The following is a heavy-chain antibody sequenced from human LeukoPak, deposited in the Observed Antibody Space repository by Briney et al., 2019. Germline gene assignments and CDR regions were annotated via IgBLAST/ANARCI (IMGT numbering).Heavy chain of an antibody. Sequence: SETLSLTCTVSGGSISSYYWSWIRQPPGKGLEWIGYIYYTGSTDYNPSLKSRVTISVDTPKNEFSLKLSSVTAADTAVYYCARIILTGYIRFDPWGQGTLVTVSS. V-gene: IGHV4-59*01. D-gene: IGHD3-9*01. CDR1: GGSISSYY. CDR2: IYYTGST. CDR3: ARIILTGYIRFDP. J-gene: IGHJ5*02.